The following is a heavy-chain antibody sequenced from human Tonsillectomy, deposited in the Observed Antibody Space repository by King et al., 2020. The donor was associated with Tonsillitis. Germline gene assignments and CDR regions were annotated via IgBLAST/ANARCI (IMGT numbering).Heavy chain of an antibody. CDR1: GFTFSSYG. V-gene: IGHV3-30*18. CDR3: AKDSSSSWFDY. J-gene: IGHJ4*02. Sequence: QLVQSGGGVVQXGRSLRLSCAASGFTFSSYGMHWVRQAPGKGLEWVAVISYDGSNKYYADSVKGRFTISRDNSKNTLYLQMNSLRAEDTAVYYCAKDSSSSWFDYWGQGTLVTVSS. D-gene: IGHD6-13*01. CDR2: ISYDGSNK.